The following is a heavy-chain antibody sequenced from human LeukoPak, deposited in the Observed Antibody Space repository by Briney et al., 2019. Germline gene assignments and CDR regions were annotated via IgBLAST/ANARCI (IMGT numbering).Heavy chain of an antibody. Sequence: GGPPSLSWAASGFTSSSDWMHWVRHAPGKGQMWVSRINSGGNITSYADSVKGRFTISRDNSKNTVYLQMNSLRAEDTSVYYCARKLHYSSGGGFGYWGQGTLVTVSS. D-gene: IGHD3-10*01. CDR2: INSGGNIT. J-gene: IGHJ4*02. V-gene: IGHV3-74*01. CDR3: ARKLHYSSGGGFGY. CDR1: GFTSSSDW.